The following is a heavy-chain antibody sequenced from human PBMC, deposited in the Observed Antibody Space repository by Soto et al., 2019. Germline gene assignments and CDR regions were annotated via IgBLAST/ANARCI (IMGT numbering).Heavy chain of an antibody. CDR1: GYTFTSYA. D-gene: IGHD2-2*01. CDR3: ARVGGRYQPAICY. J-gene: IGHJ4*02. CDR2: MNPNSGNT. Sequence: ASVKVSCKASGYTFTSYAINWVRQATGKGLEWMGWMNPNSGNTGYAQKFQGRVTMTRNTSISTAYMELSSLRSEDTAVYYCARVGGRYQPAICYWGQGTLVTVSS. V-gene: IGHV1-8*01.